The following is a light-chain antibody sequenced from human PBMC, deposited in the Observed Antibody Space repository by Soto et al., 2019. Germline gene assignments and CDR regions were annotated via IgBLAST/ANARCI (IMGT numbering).Light chain of an antibody. CDR1: SSDVGGYNY. Sequence: QSVLTQPASVSGSPGQSITISRTGTSSDVGGYNYVSWYQQHPGKAPKLMIYDVSNRPSGVSNRFSGSKSGNTASLTISGLQAEDEADYYCSSYTSGSTWVFGGGTKLTVL. V-gene: IGLV2-14*01. CDR2: DVS. J-gene: IGLJ3*02. CDR3: SSYTSGSTWV.